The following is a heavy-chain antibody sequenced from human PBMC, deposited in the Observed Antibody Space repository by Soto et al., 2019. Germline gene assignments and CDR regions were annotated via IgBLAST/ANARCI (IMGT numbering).Heavy chain of an antibody. CDR1: GDIVSSNSAA. CDR3: AREGDIVVVPAACFDY. J-gene: IGHJ4*02. Sequence: TLSLTCAISGDIVSSNSAAWNWIRQSPSRGLEWLGRTYYRSKWYNDYAVSVKSRITINPDTSKNQFSLQLNSVTPEDTAVYYCAREGDIVVVPAACFDYWGQGTLVTVSS. V-gene: IGHV6-1*01. CDR2: TYYRSKWYN. D-gene: IGHD2-2*01.